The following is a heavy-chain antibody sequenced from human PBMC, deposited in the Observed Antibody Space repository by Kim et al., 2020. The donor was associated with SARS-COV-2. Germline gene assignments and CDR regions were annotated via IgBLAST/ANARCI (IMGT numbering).Heavy chain of an antibody. V-gene: IGHV3-30-3*01. CDR2: ISYDGSNK. D-gene: IGHD2-15*01. CDR3: ARVRWQLTLPYYFDY. CDR1: GFTFSSYA. Sequence: GGSLRLSCAASGFTFSSYAMHWVRQDPGKGLEWVAVISYDGSNKYYADSVKGRFTISRDNSKNTLYLQMNSLRAEDTAVYYCARVRWQLTLPYYFDYWGQGTLVTVSS. J-gene: IGHJ4*02.